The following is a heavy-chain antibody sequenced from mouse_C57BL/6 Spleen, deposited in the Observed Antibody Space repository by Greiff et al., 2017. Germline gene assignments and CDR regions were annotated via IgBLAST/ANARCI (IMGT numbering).Heavy chain of an antibody. V-gene: IGHV1-81*01. CDR1: GYTFTSYG. J-gene: IGHJ2*01. CDR3: ARWSDGYSSYYFDY. CDR2: IYPRSGNT. Sequence: QVQLQQSGAELARPGASVKLSCKASGYTFTSYGISWVKQRTGQGLEWIGEIYPRSGNTYYNEKFKGKATLTADKSSSTAYMELRSLTSEDSAVYFCARWSDGYSSYYFDYWGQGTTRTVSS. D-gene: IGHD2-3*01.